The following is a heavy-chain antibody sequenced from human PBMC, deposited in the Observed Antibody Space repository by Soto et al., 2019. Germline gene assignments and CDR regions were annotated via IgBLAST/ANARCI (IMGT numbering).Heavy chain of an antibody. Sequence: GGSLRLSCAASGFTFSSYEMNWVRQAPGKGLEWVSYISSSGSTIYYADSVKGRFTISRDNAKNSLYLQMNSLRAEDTAVYYCARDRSRRGWREVYYDRGDAFDIWGQGTMVTVSS. CDR2: ISSSGSTI. CDR1: GFTFSSYE. D-gene: IGHD3-22*01. J-gene: IGHJ3*02. CDR3: ARDRSRRGWREVYYDRGDAFDI. V-gene: IGHV3-48*03.